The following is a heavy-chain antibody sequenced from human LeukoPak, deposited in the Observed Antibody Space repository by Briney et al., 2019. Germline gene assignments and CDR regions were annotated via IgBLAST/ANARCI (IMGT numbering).Heavy chain of an antibody. J-gene: IGHJ4*02. Sequence: GGSLRLSCEASGFTFSSYAMSWVRQAPRKGLEWVSAISGSGGSTYYADSVKGRFTISRDNSKNTLYLQMNSLRAEDTAVYYCAKDLKRGWLVLVFEYWGQGTLVTVSS. V-gene: IGHV3-23*01. CDR1: GFTFSSYA. D-gene: IGHD6-19*01. CDR3: AKDLKRGWLVLVFEY. CDR2: ISGSGGST.